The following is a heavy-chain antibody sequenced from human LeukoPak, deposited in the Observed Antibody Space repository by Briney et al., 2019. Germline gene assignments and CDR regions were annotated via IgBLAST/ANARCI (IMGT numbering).Heavy chain of an antibody. CDR2: IYHSGST. CDR3: ASWNGDYYYYYGMDV. D-gene: IGHD4-17*01. Sequence: SETLSLTCAVSGGSISSSNWWSWVRQPPGRGLEWIGEIYHSGSTNYNPSLKSRVTISVDKSKNQFSLKLSSVTAADTAVYYCASWNGDYYYYYGMDVWGQGTTVTVSS. CDR1: GGSISSSNW. V-gene: IGHV4-4*02. J-gene: IGHJ6*02.